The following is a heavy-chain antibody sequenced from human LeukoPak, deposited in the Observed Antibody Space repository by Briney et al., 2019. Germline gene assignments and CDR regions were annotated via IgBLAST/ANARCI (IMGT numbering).Heavy chain of an antibody. CDR1: GGSISSYY. Sequence: SETLSLTCTVSGGSISSYYWSWIRQPAGKGLEWIGRIYTSGSTNYNPSLTSRVTMSVDTSKNQFSLKLSSVTAADTAVYYCARETYYYGSGSLEGFDPWGQGTLVTVSS. D-gene: IGHD3-10*01. CDR2: IYTSGST. V-gene: IGHV4-4*07. J-gene: IGHJ5*02. CDR3: ARETYYYGSGSLEGFDP.